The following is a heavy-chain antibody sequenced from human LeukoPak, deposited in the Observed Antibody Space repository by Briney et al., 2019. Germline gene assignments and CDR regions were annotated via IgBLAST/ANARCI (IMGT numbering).Heavy chain of an antibody. V-gene: IGHV3-66*01. CDR2: IYSGGST. J-gene: IGHJ4*02. D-gene: IGHD4/OR15-4a*01. CDR3: ARDFRLSLDY. Sequence: GSLRPSCAASGFTVSSNYMSWVRQAPGEGLEWVSVIYSGGSTYYADSVKGRFTISRDNSKNTLYLQMNSLRAEDTAVYYCARDFRLSLDYWGQGTLVTVSS. CDR1: GFTVSSNY.